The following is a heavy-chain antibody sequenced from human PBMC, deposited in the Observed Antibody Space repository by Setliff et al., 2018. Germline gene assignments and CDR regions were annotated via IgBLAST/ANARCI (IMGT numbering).Heavy chain of an antibody. CDR1: GFSFSDYY. J-gene: IGHJ6*03. D-gene: IGHD3-16*01. CDR3: ARDPIGPFLSYMDD. Sequence: GESLKISCAASGFSFSDYYMSWVRQAPGKGLEWISKISGNGITIYYADSVRGRFTISRDNSRNTLYLQMNSLRGEDTAVYFCARDPIGPFLSYMDDWGKGTTVTVSS. CDR2: ISGNGITI. V-gene: IGHV3-11*04.